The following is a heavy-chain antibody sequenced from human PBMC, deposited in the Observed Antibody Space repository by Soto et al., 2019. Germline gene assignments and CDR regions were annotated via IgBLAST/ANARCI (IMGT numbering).Heavy chain of an antibody. J-gene: IGHJ6*03. CDR1: GGSFSGYY. CDR3: ARLGYCSSTSCYAESGYYYYYMDV. CDR2: INHSGST. D-gene: IGHD2-2*01. V-gene: IGHV4-34*01. Sequence: QVQLQQWGAGLLKPSETLSLTCAVYGGSFSGYYWSWIRQPPGKGLKWIGEINHSGSTNYNPSLKRRVTISVDTSKNQFSVKLSSVTAADTAVYYCARLGYCSSTSCYAESGYYYYYMDVWGKGTTVTGSS.